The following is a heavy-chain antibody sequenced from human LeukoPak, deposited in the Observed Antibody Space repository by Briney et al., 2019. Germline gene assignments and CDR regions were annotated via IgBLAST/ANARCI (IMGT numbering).Heavy chain of an antibody. CDR1: GFTFSSYS. V-gene: IGHV3-21*01. CDR3: AKPLRFLEWLGAHDAFDG. CDR2: ISSSSSYI. D-gene: IGHD3-3*01. Sequence: GRSLRLSCAASGFTFSSYSMNWVRQAPGKGLEWVSSISSSSSYIYYADSVKGRFTISRDNAKNSLYPQMNSLRAEDTAVYYCAKPLRFLEWLGAHDAFDGWGQGIMVTVSS. J-gene: IGHJ3*01.